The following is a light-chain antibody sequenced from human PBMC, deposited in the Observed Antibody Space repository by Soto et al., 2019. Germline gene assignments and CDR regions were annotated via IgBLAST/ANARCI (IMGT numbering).Light chain of an antibody. CDR3: SSYTSSSVV. CDR1: SSDVAGYNF. V-gene: IGLV2-14*03. Sequence: QSALTQPASVSGSPGQSITISCTGTSSDVAGYNFVSWYQHHPGKAPKLMIYDVSNRPSGVSNRFSGSKSGNTASLTISGLQAEDEADYYCSSYTSSSVVFGGGTKLTVL. CDR2: DVS. J-gene: IGLJ2*01.